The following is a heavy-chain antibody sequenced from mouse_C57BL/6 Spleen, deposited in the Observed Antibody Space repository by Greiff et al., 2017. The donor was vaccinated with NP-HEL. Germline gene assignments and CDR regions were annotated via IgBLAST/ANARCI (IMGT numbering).Heavy chain of an antibody. CDR3: ARGGYYAMDY. CDR1: GYAFSSYW. Sequence: VQLQQSGAELVKPGASVKISCKASGYAFSSYWMNWVKQRPGKGLEWIGQIYTGAGDTNYNGKFKGKATLTADKSSSTAYMQLSSLTSEDSAVYFCARGGYYAMDYWGQGTSVTVSS. V-gene: IGHV1-80*01. D-gene: IGHD1-1*02. CDR2: IYTGAGDT. J-gene: IGHJ4*01.